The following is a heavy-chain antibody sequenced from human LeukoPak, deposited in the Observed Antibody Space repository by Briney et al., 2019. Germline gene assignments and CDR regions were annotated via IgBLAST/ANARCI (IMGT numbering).Heavy chain of an antibody. V-gene: IGHV4-59*01. Sequence: PSETLSLTSTVSGGSISSYYWSWIRQPPGKGLEWIGYIYYSGSTNYNPSLKSRVTISVDTSKNQFSLKLSSVTAADAALYYCARVCASCYASYAFDIWGQGTMVTVSS. J-gene: IGHJ3*02. CDR2: IYYSGST. D-gene: IGHD2-2*01. CDR3: ARVCASCYASYAFDI. CDR1: GGSISSYY.